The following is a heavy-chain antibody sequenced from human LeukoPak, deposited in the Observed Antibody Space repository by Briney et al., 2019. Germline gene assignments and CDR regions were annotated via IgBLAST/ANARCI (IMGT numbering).Heavy chain of an antibody. CDR1: GYTFTSYY. V-gene: IGHV1-2*02. CDR2: INPNSGGT. D-gene: IGHD3-22*01. Sequence: ASVKVSCKASGYTFTSYYMHWVRQAPGLGLEWMGWINPNSGGTNYAQKFQGRVTMTRDTSINTAYMELTRLRSDDTAVYYCARATFDSSGRDYFDYWGQGTLVTVSS. J-gene: IGHJ4*02. CDR3: ARATFDSSGRDYFDY.